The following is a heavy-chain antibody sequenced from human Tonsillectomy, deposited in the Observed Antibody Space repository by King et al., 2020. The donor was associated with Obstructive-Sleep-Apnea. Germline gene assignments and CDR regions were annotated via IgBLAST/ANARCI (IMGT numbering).Heavy chain of an antibody. D-gene: IGHD5-24*01. CDR3: AKDADYNYLYFDS. CDR1: GFTFKTYV. CDR2: MSGSGGST. Sequence: VQLVESGGGLVQPGGSLRLSCVASGFTFKTYVMTWVRQAPGKGLEWVSGMSGSGGSTYYADSVKGRFTISRDNSKNTLYLHMIALRAEDTAVYYCAKDADYNYLYFDSWGQGTLVTVSS. V-gene: IGHV3-23*04. J-gene: IGHJ4*02.